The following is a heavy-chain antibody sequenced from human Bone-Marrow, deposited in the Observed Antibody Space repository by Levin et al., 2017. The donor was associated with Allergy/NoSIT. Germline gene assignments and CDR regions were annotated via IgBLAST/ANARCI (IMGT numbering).Heavy chain of an antibody. J-gene: IGHJ4*02. CDR2: INERGDT. V-gene: IGHV4-61*01. Sequence: SQTLSLTCTVSGGSVSVDNYYWSWIRQTPGKGLEWVGEINERGDTKSSPSLRSRLTLSVDTSKNQFSLRLTSVTAADTAVYYCARPTYCTVTTCSGPLHIWGQGTLVTVSS. D-gene: IGHD2-8*02. CDR1: GGSVSVDNYY. CDR3: ARPTYCTVTTCSGPLHI.